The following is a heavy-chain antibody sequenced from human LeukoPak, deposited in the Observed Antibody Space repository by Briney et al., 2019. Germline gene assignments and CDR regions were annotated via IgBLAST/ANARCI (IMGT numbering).Heavy chain of an antibody. CDR1: GFKFTNYA. Sequence: GGSLSLSCVASGFKFTNYAMTWVRQAPGKGLEWVSGISGTGSGTYFPDSLKGRFSISRDNSKNTIYLQMNSLRAEDPAVYYCAKDRGEAPTGSLYYYGMDVWGQGTTVTVSS. CDR2: ISGTGSGT. CDR3: AKDRGEAPTGSLYYYGMDV. J-gene: IGHJ6*02. D-gene: IGHD4-17*01. V-gene: IGHV3-23*01.